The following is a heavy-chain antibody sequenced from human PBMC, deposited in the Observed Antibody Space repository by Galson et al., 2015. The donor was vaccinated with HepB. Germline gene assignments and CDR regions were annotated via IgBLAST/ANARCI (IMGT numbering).Heavy chain of an antibody. CDR1: GGSITSWC. CDR3: ATGAGDFDH. Sequence: TLSLTCSVSGGSITSWCYSWIRQSAGTGLEWIGRVCSPGNTKYNPSFESRVTMSLDTSKNQISLHLKSLTAADTAVFFCATGAGDFDHWGQGTRVTVSS. CDR2: VCSPGNT. J-gene: IGHJ4*02. D-gene: IGHD4/OR15-4a*01. V-gene: IGHV4-4*07.